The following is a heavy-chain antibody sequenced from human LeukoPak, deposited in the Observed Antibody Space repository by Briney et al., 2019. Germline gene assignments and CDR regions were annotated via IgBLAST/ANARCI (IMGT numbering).Heavy chain of an antibody. D-gene: IGHD2-15*01. J-gene: IGHJ4*02. CDR3: AADLGLLHMGY. CDR2: IVVGSGNT. V-gene: IGHV1-58*02. Sequence: ASVKVCCKASGFTFTSSAMQWVRQARGQRVEWIGWIVVGSGNTNYAQKFQERVTITRDMSTSTAYMELSSLRSEDTAVYYCAADLGLLHMGYWGQGTLVTVSS. CDR1: GFTFTSSA.